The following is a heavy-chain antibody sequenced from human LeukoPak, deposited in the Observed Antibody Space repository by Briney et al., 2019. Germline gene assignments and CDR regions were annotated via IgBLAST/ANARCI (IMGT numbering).Heavy chain of an antibody. D-gene: IGHD1-26*01. J-gene: IGHJ4*02. Sequence: GGSLRLPCAAAGFTFSSNLMSWGRQAAGKGLEWVANIKQDGSEKYYVDSVKGRFTISRDTAKNSLYLQMNSLRAEDTAVYYCARTDSGSSGYFDFWGQGTLVTVSS. V-gene: IGHV3-7*01. CDR1: GFTFSSNL. CDR2: IKQDGSEK. CDR3: ARTDSGSSGYFDF.